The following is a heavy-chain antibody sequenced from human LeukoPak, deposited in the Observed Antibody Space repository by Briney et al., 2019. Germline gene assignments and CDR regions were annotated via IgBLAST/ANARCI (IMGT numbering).Heavy chain of an antibody. CDR2: IDPSDSHA. D-gene: IGHD2-15*01. V-gene: IGHV5-10-1*01. CDR1: GYTFTSYW. Sequence: GESLKISCKGSGYTFTSYWITWVRQMPGKGLEWMGRIDPSDSHASYSPSLQGHVTISADKSINTAYLQWSSLKASDTAMYYCARHDCSGGSCPLAYRGQGTLVTVPS. CDR3: ARHDCSGGSCPLAY. J-gene: IGHJ4*02.